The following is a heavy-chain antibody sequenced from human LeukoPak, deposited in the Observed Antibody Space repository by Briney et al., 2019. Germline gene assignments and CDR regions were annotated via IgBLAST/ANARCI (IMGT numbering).Heavy chain of an antibody. D-gene: IGHD3-22*01. J-gene: IGHJ4*02. V-gene: IGHV3-30*02. Sequence: GGSLRLSCATSGFTFSSYGLHWVRQAPGKGLEWVAFIRFDASNKYYADSVKGRFTISRDNSKNTLYLQMNSLRAEDTAVYYCAKDSSVYYYDSRNFDYWGQGTLVTVSS. CDR1: GFTFSSYG. CDR3: AKDSSVYYYDSRNFDY. CDR2: IRFDASNK.